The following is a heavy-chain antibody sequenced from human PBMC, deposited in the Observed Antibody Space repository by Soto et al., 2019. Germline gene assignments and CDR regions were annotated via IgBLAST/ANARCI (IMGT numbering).Heavy chain of an antibody. CDR3: ARDLCRTDSKNNDVFNF. D-gene: IGHD2-21*01. Sequence: QVQLVESGGGVVQPGRSLRLSCAASGFAFRSCGMHWVRQAPGMGLEWVAVIWYDGTTKYYTDSVKGRFPISRDDSKNTMYLQMNSLRAEDTAVYYCARDLCRTDSKNNDVFNFWGQGTMVTVSS. V-gene: IGHV3-33*01. CDR2: IWYDGTTK. CDR1: GFAFRSCG. J-gene: IGHJ3*01.